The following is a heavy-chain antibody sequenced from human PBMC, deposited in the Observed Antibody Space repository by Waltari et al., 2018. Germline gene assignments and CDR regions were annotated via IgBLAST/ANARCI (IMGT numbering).Heavy chain of an antibody. V-gene: IGHV3-30*18. D-gene: IGHD2-15*01. J-gene: IGHJ4*02. CDR1: GLTFSQYG. CDR3: VKDNSHGGKFLDS. CDR2: ISFDGKET. Sequence: QVRLIESGGGAVQPGGSLRLSCFASGLTFSQYGMHWVRQAPGKGLEWLTLISFDGKETYYGDSAEGRFTISRDNSRDTLYLQLDNLRVEDTAEYYCVKDNSHGGKFLDSWGPGAQVIVFS.